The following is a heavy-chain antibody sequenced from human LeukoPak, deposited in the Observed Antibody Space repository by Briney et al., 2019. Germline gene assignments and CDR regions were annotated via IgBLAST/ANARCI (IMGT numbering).Heavy chain of an antibody. CDR2: ISWNSGSI. J-gene: IGHJ4*02. D-gene: IGHD3-22*01. CDR1: GFTFDDHA. CDR3: AKDMTYYYDSSAQDY. Sequence: GRSLRLSCAASGFTFDDHAMHWVRQAPGKGLEWVSGISWNSGSIGYADSVKGRFTISRDNAKNSLYLQMNSLRAEDTALYYCAKDMTYYYDSSAQDYWGQGTLVTVSS. V-gene: IGHV3-9*01.